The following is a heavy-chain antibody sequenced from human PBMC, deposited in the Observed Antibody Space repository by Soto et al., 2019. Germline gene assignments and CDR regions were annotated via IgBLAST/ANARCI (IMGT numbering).Heavy chain of an antibody. CDR1: GFTFSSCS. Sequence: SLRLSCAASGFTFSSCSMNWVRQAPGKGLEWVSSIDSSSSYIHYADSVKGRFTISRDNSKNTLYLQMNSLRAEDTAVYYCAKDQIIAARSYYYGMDVWGQGTTVTVS. V-gene: IGHV3-21*04. D-gene: IGHD6-6*01. CDR3: AKDQIIAARSYYYGMDV. CDR2: IDSSSSYI. J-gene: IGHJ6*02.